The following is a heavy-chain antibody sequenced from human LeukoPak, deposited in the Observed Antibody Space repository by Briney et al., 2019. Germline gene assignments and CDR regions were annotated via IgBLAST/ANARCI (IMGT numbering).Heavy chain of an antibody. CDR1: GYTFTSNY. D-gene: IGHD2-2*01. CDR2: IYPRDGST. J-gene: IGHJ6*02. CDR3: ARDQVGGAAIEYYYYYYGMDV. Sequence: ASVKVSCKASGYTFTSNYIHWVRQAPGQGLEWMGMIYPRDGSTSYAQKFQGRVTVTRDTSTSTVYMELSSLRSEDTAVYYCARDQVGGAAIEYYYYYYGMDVWGQGTTVTVSS. V-gene: IGHV1-46*01.